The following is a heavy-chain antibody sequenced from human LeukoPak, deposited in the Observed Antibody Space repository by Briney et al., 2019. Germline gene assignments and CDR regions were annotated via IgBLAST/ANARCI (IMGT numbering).Heavy chain of an antibody. CDR2: IIPIFGTA. Sequence: SVKVSCKASGGTFSSYAISWVRQAPGQGLEWMGGIIPIFGTANYAQKFQGRVTITADESTSTAYMELSSLRSEDTAVYYCARVKGCSSTSCPYYYMDVWGKGTTVTISS. D-gene: IGHD2-2*01. J-gene: IGHJ6*03. CDR1: GGTFSSYA. CDR3: ARVKGCSSTSCPYYYMDV. V-gene: IGHV1-69*01.